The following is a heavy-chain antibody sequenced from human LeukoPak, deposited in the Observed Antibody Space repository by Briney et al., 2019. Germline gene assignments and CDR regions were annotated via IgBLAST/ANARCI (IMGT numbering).Heavy chain of an antibody. CDR3: ARGGDGYNLSFDY. D-gene: IGHD5-24*01. Sequence: SETLSLTCTVSGGSNSSYYWSWIRQPPGKGLEWIGYIYYSGSTNYNPSLKSRVTISVDTSKNQFSLKLSSVTAADTAVYYCARGGDGYNLSFDYWGQGTLVPVSS. J-gene: IGHJ4*02. V-gene: IGHV4-59*01. CDR2: IYYSGST. CDR1: GGSNSSYY.